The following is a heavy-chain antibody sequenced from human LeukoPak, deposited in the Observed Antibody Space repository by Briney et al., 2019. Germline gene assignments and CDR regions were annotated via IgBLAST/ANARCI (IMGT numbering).Heavy chain of an antibody. V-gene: IGHV3-74*01. Sequence: GGSLRLSCAASGFTSSSYWMYWVRQAPGKGLVWVSHINSDGSRTTYADSVKGRFTISRDNAKNTLYLQMNSLRAEDTAVYYCARPPYSSSWDPGWFDPWGQGTLITVSS. J-gene: IGHJ5*02. CDR3: ARPPYSSSWDPGWFDP. CDR1: GFTSSSYW. D-gene: IGHD6-13*01. CDR2: INSDGSRT.